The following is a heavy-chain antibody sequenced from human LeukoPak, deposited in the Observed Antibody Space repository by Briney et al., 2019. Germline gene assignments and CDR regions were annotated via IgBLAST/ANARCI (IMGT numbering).Heavy chain of an antibody. Sequence: NPGGSLRLSCAASRFTFNNAWMSWVRQVPGKGLEWVGRIKSKTDGGTADYAAPVKGRFTISRDDSKNTLDLQMNSLKTEDTAVYYCTTSLGYNFNSWGQGTLVTVSS. CDR1: RFTFNNAW. J-gene: IGHJ5*01. CDR3: TTSLGYNFNS. V-gene: IGHV3-15*01. D-gene: IGHD5-18*01. CDR2: IKSKTDGGTA.